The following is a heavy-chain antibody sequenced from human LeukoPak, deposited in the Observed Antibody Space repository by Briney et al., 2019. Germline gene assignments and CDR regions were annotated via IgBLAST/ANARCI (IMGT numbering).Heavy chain of an antibody. CDR2: SSGSGGST. Sequence: GGSLRLSCAASGFTFSSYAMSWVRQAPGKGLEWVSASSGSGGSTYYADSVKGRFTISRDNSKTTLYLQMNSLRAEDTAVYYCAKDLEGATYSHYFDYWGRGTLVTVSS. CDR1: GFTFSSYA. J-gene: IGHJ4*02. V-gene: IGHV3-23*01. CDR3: AKDLEGATYSHYFDY. D-gene: IGHD1-26*01.